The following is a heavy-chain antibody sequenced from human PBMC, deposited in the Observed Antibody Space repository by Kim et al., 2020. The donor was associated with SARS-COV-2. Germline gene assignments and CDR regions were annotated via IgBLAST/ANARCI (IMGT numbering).Heavy chain of an antibody. V-gene: IGHV3-30*18. Sequence: GGSLRLSCAASGFTFSSYGMHWVRQAPGKGLEWVAVISYDGSNKYYADSVKGRFTISRDNSKNTLYLQMNSLRAEDTAVYYCAKDRGYCTNGVCYWPPCFDYWGQGTLVTVSS. CDR1: GFTFSSYG. CDR2: ISYDGSNK. J-gene: IGHJ4*02. CDR3: AKDRGYCTNGVCYWPPCFDY. D-gene: IGHD2-8*01.